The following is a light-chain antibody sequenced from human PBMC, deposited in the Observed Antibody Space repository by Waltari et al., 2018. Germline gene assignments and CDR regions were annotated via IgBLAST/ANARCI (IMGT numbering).Light chain of an antibody. CDR2: KAD. CDR3: ALYMGSGIWV. CDR1: SGSVSTTSY. J-gene: IGLJ3*02. V-gene: IGLV8-61*01. Sequence: QTVVTQEPSLSVSPGGTVTLTCALSSGSVSTTSYATWYQQSPGQAPRTLVYKADRRSSGVPDRFSGSILGNKAALTITGAQADDESDYYCALYMGSGIWVFGGRTKLTVL.